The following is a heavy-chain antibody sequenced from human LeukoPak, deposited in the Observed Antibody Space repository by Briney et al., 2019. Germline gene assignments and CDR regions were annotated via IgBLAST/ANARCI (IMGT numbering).Heavy chain of an antibody. J-gene: IGHJ6*04. CDR1: GFTFSSYS. V-gene: IGHV3-21*01. D-gene: IGHD3-9*01. CDR2: ISSSSSYI. Sequence: GGSLRLSCAASGFTFSSYSMNWVRQAPGKGLEWVSFISSSSSYIYYADSMKGRFTISRDNAKNSLYLQMNTLRAEDTAVYYCASNILTGYYPIYMDVWGKGTTVTVSS. CDR3: ASNILTGYYPIYMDV.